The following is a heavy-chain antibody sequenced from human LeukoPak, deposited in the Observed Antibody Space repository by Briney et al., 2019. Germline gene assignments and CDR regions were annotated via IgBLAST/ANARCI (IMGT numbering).Heavy chain of an antibody. Sequence: ASVKVSCKVSGYTLTELSMHWVRQAPGKGLEWMGGFDPEDGETIYAQKFQGRVTMTEDTSTDTAYMELSSLRSEDTAVYYCATVVVATSDYYYYYGMDVWGQGTTVTVSS. V-gene: IGHV1-24*01. D-gene: IGHD2-15*01. CDR2: FDPEDGET. CDR3: ATVVVATSDYYYYYGMDV. CDR1: GYTLTELS. J-gene: IGHJ6*02.